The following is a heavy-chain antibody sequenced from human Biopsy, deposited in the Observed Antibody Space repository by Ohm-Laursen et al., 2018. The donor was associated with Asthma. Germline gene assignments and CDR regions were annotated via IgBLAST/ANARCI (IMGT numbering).Heavy chain of an antibody. D-gene: IGHD3-10*01. CDR2: ISVYNGNT. Sequence: ASETAACQTSGYTFNSAGITWARQAPGQGLEWMGWISVYNGNTKVAQKLQDRVTMITDTSTSTAYMELRSLRSDDTAVYFCARAVDYSHYYGIDVWGQGTTVTVS. CDR3: ARAVDYSHYYGIDV. J-gene: IGHJ6*02. CDR1: GYTFNSAG. V-gene: IGHV1-18*01.